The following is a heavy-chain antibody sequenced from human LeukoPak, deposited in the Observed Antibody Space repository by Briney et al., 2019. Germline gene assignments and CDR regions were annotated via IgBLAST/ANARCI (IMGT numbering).Heavy chain of an antibody. CDR3: ARPYYYGSGSYSDYWYFDL. J-gene: IGHJ2*01. CDR2: ISSSSTYM. V-gene: IGHV3-21*01. CDR1: GFTFSSYS. Sequence: GGSLRLSCAASGFTFSSYSMNWVRQAPGKGLEWVSAISSSSTYMYHPDSVSGRFTLSRDNAKHSPYLQMNCKRAEDTAVYYCARPYYYGSGSYSDYWYFDLWGRGTQVTVSS. D-gene: IGHD3-10*01.